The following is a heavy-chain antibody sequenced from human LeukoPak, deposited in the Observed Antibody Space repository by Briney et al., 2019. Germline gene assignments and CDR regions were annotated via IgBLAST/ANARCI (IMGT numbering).Heavy chain of an antibody. CDR3: ARGRWTSHSVGYYLDS. Sequence: ASVKVSCKASGGTFSSYAISWVRQAPGQGLEWMGGIIPIFGTANYAQKFQGRVTITADESTSTAYMELSSLRSEDMGIYYCARGRWTSHSVGYYLDSWGQGTLVTVSS. CDR1: GGTFSSYA. D-gene: IGHD5/OR15-5a*01. J-gene: IGHJ4*02. V-gene: IGHV1-69*13. CDR2: IIPIFGTA.